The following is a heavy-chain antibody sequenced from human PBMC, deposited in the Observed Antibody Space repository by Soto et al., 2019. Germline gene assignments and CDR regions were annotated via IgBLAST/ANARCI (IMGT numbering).Heavy chain of an antibody. CDR3: TRSGSTSPHYDPAGGGTFDY. J-gene: IGHJ4*02. CDR1: GFTFGDYA. Sequence: GGSLRLSCTASGFTFGDYAMSWFRQAPGKGLEWVGFIRSKAYGGTTEYAASVKGRFTISRDDSKSIAYLQMNSLKTEDTAVYYCTRSGSTSPHYDPAGGGTFDYWGQGTLVTVSS. CDR2: IRSKAYGGTT. V-gene: IGHV3-49*03. D-gene: IGHD2-2*01.